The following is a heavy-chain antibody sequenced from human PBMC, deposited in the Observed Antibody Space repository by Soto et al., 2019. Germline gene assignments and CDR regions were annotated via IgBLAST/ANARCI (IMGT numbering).Heavy chain of an antibody. CDR3: AHTRITAAAVDY. J-gene: IGHJ4*02. Sequence: QITLKESGPTLVKPTQTLTLTCTFSGFSLSTSGVGVGWIRQPPGKALGWLALIYWDDDKRYSPSLKSRLTITKDTSKNQVVLTMTNVDPVDTATYFCAHTRITAAAVDYWGQGTLVTVSS. CDR1: GFSLSTSGVG. CDR2: IYWDDDK. D-gene: IGHD6-13*01. V-gene: IGHV2-5*02.